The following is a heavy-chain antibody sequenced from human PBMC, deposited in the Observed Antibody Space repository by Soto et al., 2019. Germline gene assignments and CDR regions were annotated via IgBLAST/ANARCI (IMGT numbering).Heavy chain of an antibody. J-gene: IGHJ4*02. CDR2: IYDSRST. V-gene: IGHV4-59*01. Sequence: SETLSLTCTVSGGSISSYYWSWFRQPPGKGLEWIGYIYDSRSTNYNPSLKSRVTISVDTSKNQFSLKLSSVTAADTAVYYCARDPTLGYFDYWGQGTLVTVSS. CDR1: GGSISSYY. CDR3: ARDPTLGYFDY.